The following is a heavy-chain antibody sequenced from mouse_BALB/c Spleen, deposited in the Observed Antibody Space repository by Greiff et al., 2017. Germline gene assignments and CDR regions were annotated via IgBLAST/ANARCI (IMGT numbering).Heavy chain of an antibody. D-gene: IGHD4-1*01. J-gene: IGHJ4*01. CDR3: ARLTGSGYAMDY. CDR1: GYAFSSYW. Sequence: QVQLQQSGAELVRPGSSVKISCTASGYAFSSYWMNWVKQRPGQGLEWIGQIYPGDGDTNYNGKFKGKATLTADKSSSTAYMQLSSLTSEDSAVYFCARLTGSGYAMDYWGQGTSVTVSS. V-gene: IGHV1-80*01. CDR2: IYPGDGDT.